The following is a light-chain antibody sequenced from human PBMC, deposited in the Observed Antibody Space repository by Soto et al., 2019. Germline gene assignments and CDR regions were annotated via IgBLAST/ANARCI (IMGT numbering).Light chain of an antibody. CDR1: RSISGL. V-gene: IGKV1-33*01. CDR3: QQYDSLPFT. CDR2: DAS. Sequence: DIQMTQSPSSLSASLGDRVTFTCRASRSISGLLNWYQQTPGKAPKLLTYDASDLETVVPSRFSGTGSGTDFTFTISNVQPEDTATYYCQQYDSLPFTFGPGTKVEIK. J-gene: IGKJ3*01.